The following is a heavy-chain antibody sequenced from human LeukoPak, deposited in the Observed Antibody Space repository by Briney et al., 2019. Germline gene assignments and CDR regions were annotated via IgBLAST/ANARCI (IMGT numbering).Heavy chain of an antibody. J-gene: IGHJ4*02. Sequence: GGSLRLSCAASGFTYGNYLMHWVRQAPGKGLMWVSRINRGGSRTDYADSVKGRFTISRDDAKNTLYLQLNSLRAEDTAVYFCARGGSDTAMAHDYWGQGTLVTVSS. V-gene: IGHV3-74*01. CDR1: GFTYGNYL. CDR2: INRGGSRT. D-gene: IGHD5-18*01. CDR3: ARGGSDTAMAHDY.